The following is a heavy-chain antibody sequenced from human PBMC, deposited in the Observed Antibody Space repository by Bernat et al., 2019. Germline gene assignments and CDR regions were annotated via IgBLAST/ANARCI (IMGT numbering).Heavy chain of an antibody. D-gene: IGHD2-15*01. CDR2: ISAYNGNT. J-gene: IGHJ3*02. CDR3: ARDIVVVVAARSSGVFAFDI. CDR1: GYTFTSYG. V-gene: IGHV1-18*01. Sequence: QVQLVQSGAEVKKSGASVKVSCKASGYTFTSYGISWVRQAPGQGLEWMGWISAYNGNTNYAQKLQGRVTMTTDTSTSTAYMELRSLRSDDTAVYYCARDIVVVVAARSSGVFAFDIWGQGTMVTVSS.